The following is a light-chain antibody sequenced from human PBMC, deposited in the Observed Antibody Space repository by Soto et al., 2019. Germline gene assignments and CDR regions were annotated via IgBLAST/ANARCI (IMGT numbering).Light chain of an antibody. Sequence: QSVLTQPPSASGAPGQRVTISCSGSSSNIGSNYIYWYQQFPGTAPKLLIYRNNQRPSGIPDRFSGSKSGTSASLAISGFRSEDEADYYCAAWDDSLSGPVFGGGTKLTVL. CDR3: AAWDDSLSGPV. J-gene: IGLJ2*01. V-gene: IGLV1-47*01. CDR1: SSNIGSNY. CDR2: RNN.